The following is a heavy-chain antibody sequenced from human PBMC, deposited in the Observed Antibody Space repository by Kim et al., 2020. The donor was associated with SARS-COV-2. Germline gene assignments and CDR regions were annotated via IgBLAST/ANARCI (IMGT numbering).Heavy chain of an antibody. V-gene: IGHV3-23*01. J-gene: IGHJ6*02. CDR2: LSGSGINT. CDR1: GFTFSSYA. CDR3: AKGYYGSGTSRGMDV. D-gene: IGHD3-10*01. Sequence: GGSLRLSCAASGFTFSSYAMAWVRQAPGKGLERVSTLSGSGINTYYADSVKGRFTISRDNSRNTLYLQMNSLRAEDMALYYCAKGYYGSGTSRGMDVWG.